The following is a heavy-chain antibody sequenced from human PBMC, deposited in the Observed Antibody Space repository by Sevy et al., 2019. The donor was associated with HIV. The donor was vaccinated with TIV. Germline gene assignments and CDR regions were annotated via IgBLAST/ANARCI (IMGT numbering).Heavy chain of an antibody. CDR2: VSHSGRT. CDR3: ARAWGDPSYFDP. J-gene: IGHJ5*02. CDR1: GVSLTGYY. D-gene: IGHD2-21*02. V-gene: IGHV4-34*01. Sequence: TLSLTCAVHGVSLTGYYWNWIRQSPGKGLGWVGEVSHSGRTKYNPSLESRVTIELDTSKNQFSLTLDSLTVADTAVYYCARAWGDPSYFDPWGQGTLVTVSS.